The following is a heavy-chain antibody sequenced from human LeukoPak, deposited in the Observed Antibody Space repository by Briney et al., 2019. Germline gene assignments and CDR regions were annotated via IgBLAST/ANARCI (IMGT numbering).Heavy chain of an antibody. CDR1: VGSMTNYY. V-gene: IGHV4-59*01. CDR3: ARDNQYNSGWSFDP. J-gene: IGHJ5*02. D-gene: IGHD6-19*01. CDR2: IYYNGNT. Sequence: PSETLSLTCTVSVGSMTNYYWSWMRRPPGKGLEWIGSIYYNGNTNYNPSVKSRVTISIDTSKKQFYLRLSSVTAADTALYFSARDNQYNSGWSFDPWGQGILVTVSS.